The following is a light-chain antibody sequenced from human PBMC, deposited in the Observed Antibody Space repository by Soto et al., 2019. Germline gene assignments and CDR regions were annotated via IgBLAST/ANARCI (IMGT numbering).Light chain of an antibody. J-gene: IGKJ2*01. CDR2: KAS. CDR3: QQYNSSPYT. V-gene: IGKV1-5*03. CDR1: QSISSW. Sequence: DIKMTKSPSTLSASVGDRVTITCRASQSISSWLAWYQQKPGKAPKLLIYKASSLESGVPSRFSGSGSGTEFTLTISRLQPDDFASSYCQQYNSSPYTFGQGTQREIK.